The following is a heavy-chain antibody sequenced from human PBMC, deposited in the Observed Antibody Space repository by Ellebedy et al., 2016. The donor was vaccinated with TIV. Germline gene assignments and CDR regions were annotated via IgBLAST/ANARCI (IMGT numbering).Heavy chain of an antibody. J-gene: IGHJ3*02. Sequence: ASVKVSCKASGYTFTSYGISWVRQAPGQGLEWMGWISAYNGNTNYAQKLQGRVTMTTDTSTSTAYMELRSLRSDDTAVYYCARDNTYVWGSYPSGGGAFDIWGRGTMVTVSS. CDR3: ARDNTYVWGSYPSGGGAFDI. V-gene: IGHV1-18*04. D-gene: IGHD3-16*02. CDR2: ISAYNGNT. CDR1: GYTFTSYG.